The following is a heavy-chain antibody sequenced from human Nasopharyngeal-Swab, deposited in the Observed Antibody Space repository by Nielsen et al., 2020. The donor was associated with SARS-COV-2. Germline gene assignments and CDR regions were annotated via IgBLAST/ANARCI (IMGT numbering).Heavy chain of an antibody. V-gene: IGHV3-53*01. D-gene: IGHD5-18*01. CDR1: GFTFSSYA. J-gene: IGHJ4*02. Sequence: GESLKISCAASGFTFSSYAMSWVRQAPGKGLEWVSFIYSDGSTSYTDSVKGRFTISRDNSKNTLHLQMNSLRAEDTAVYYCARGYKCGNYWGQGTLVTVSS. CDR3: ARGYKCGNY. CDR2: IYSDGST.